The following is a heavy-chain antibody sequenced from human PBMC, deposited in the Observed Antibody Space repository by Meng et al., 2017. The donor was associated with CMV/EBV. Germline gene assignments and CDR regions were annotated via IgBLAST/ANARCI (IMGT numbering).Heavy chain of an antibody. Sequence: GGSISSSNGWSWVRQPPGKGLEWIGEIYHSGSTNYNPSLKSRVTISVDKSKNQFSLKLSSVTAADTAVYYCARGSDEAAAGTSYFDYWGQGTLVTVSS. J-gene: IGHJ4*02. CDR2: IYHSGST. D-gene: IGHD6-13*01. V-gene: IGHV4-4*02. CDR3: ARGSDEAAAGTSYFDY. CDR1: GGSISSSNG.